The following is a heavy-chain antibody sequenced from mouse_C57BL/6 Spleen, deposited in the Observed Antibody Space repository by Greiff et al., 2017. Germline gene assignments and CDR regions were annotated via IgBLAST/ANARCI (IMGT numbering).Heavy chain of an antibody. CDR1: GYTFTGYW. CDR2: ILPGSGST. CDR3: ARYSNYWYCDV. J-gene: IGHJ1*03. D-gene: IGHD2-5*01. V-gene: IGHV1-9*01. Sequence: VQLQQSGAELMKPGASVKLSCKATGYTFTGYWIAWVKQRPGHGLEWIGEILPGSGSTNYQEKFKGQVTFTADTSSNTSYTQRSSLTTEDSSIFYCARYSNYWYCDVGGTGTTGTVSS.